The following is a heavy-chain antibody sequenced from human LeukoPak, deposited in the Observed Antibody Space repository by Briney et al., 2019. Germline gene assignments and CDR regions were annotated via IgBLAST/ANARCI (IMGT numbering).Heavy chain of an antibody. D-gene: IGHD2-2*01. J-gene: IGHJ5*02. CDR2: ISSSSSYI. CDR1: GFTFSSYS. Sequence: PGGSLRLSCAASGFTFSSYSMNWVRQAPGKGLEWVSSISSSSSYIYYADSVKGRFTISRDNAKNSLYLQMNSLRAEDTAVYYCARDGPYCSSTSCYAAWFDPRGQGTLVTVSS. V-gene: IGHV3-21*01. CDR3: ARDGPYCSSTSCYAAWFDP.